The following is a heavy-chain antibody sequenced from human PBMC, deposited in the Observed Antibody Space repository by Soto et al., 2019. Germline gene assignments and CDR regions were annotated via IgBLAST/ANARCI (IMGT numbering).Heavy chain of an antibody. CDR2: ISYDSTKT. CDR3: ARDWYYYGSGRWNGMDV. Sequence: GGSLRLSCAASGFTFNSYGMHWVRQGPGNGLEWVAFISYDSTKTYYADSVKGRFTISRDNSKDTLYLQMNSLRAEDTAVYYCARDWYYYGSGRWNGMDVWGQGTTVTVSS. D-gene: IGHD3-10*01. CDR1: GFTFNSYG. V-gene: IGHV3-30*03. J-gene: IGHJ6*02.